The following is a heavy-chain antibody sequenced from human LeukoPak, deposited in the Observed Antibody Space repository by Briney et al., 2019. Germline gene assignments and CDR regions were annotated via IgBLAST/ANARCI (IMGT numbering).Heavy chain of an antibody. CDR1: GFTFNNYA. CDR3: AKKGATTGDFDY. J-gene: IGHJ4*02. CDR2: ISGSGGDT. V-gene: IGHV3-23*01. D-gene: IGHD1-26*01. Sequence: GGSLRLSCAVSGFTFNNYAMTWVRQAPGKGPEWVSAISGSGGDTYYADSVKGRFTISRDNSKNTLYLQMNSLRAEDTAVYYCAKKGATTGDFDYWGQGTLVTVSS.